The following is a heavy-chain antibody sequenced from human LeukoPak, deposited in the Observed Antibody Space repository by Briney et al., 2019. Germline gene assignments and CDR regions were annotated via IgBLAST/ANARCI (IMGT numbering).Heavy chain of an antibody. V-gene: IGHV3-23*01. J-gene: IGHJ4*02. CDR1: GFTFSGYA. Sequence: GGSLRLSCAASGFTFSGYAMSWVRQAPGKGLEWVSAISGSGGSTYYADSVKGRFTISRDNSKNTLYLQMNSLRAEDTAVYYCAKSSYYYDSSGYWYWGQGTLVTVSS. D-gene: IGHD3-22*01. CDR3: AKSSYYYDSSGYWY. CDR2: ISGSGGST.